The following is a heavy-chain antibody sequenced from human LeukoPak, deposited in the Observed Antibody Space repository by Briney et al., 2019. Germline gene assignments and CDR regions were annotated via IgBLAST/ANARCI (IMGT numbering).Heavy chain of an antibody. D-gene: IGHD1-14*01. V-gene: IGHV1-46*01. CDR2: INPSGGST. CDR1: GYTFTGYY. J-gene: IGHJ4*02. Sequence: WASVMVSCKASGYTFTGYYMHWVRQAPGQGLEWMGIINPSGGSTSYAQKFQGRVTMTRDMSTSTVYMELSSLRSEDTAVYYCARDLHGRTKGDYWGQGTLVTVSS. CDR3: ARDLHGRTKGDY.